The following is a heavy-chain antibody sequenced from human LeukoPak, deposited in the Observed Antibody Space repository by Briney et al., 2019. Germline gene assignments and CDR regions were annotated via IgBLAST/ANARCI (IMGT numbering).Heavy chain of an antibody. J-gene: IGHJ5*02. V-gene: IGHV4-61*02. CDR2: IYTSGST. CDR1: GGSISSDGVY. CDR3: ARGSAFDP. Sequence: SETLSLTCTVSGGSISSDGVYWGWIRQPAGKGLEWIGRIYTSGSTNYNPSLKSRVTMSVDTSKNQFSLKLSSVTAADTAVYYCARGSAFDPWGQGTLVTVSS.